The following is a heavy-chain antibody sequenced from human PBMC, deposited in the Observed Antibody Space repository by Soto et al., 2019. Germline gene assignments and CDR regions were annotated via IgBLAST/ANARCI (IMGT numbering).Heavy chain of an antibody. V-gene: IGHV3-21*01. CDR1: GFSFSKYK. J-gene: IGHJ5*02. D-gene: IGHD3-9*01. Sequence: EVQLVESGGGLVKPGGSLRLSCAASGFSFSKYKMNWVRQAPGKGLEWVSSITGDSSYTYYADSVNGRFTISRDNANNSLYLEMNSLGAEDTAMYYCSRDFIYDILTEGFDPWGQGTLVTVSS. CDR2: ITGDSSYT. CDR3: SRDFIYDILTEGFDP.